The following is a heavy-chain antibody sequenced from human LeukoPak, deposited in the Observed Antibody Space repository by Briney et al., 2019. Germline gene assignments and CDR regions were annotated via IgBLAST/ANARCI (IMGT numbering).Heavy chain of an antibody. CDR3: ASQSTDGGFDY. V-gene: IGHV3-11*03. J-gene: IGHJ4*02. CDR1: GFTFSDHY. D-gene: IGHD4-23*01. CDR2: ISGSSSDT. Sequence: KPGGSLRLSCAASGFTFSDHYMNWIRQAPGKGPEWLSYISGSSSDTNYADSVKGRFTTSRDNAKNSLYLQMNSLRAEDTAVYYCASQSTDGGFDYWGQGTLVTVSS.